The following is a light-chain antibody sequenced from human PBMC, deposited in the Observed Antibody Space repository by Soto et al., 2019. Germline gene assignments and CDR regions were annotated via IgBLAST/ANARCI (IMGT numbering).Light chain of an antibody. CDR3: AAWDDSLNVEV. CDR2: SNN. Sequence: QSVLTQPPSASGTPGQRVTISCSGSSSNIGSNTVNWYHHLPGTAPKLLIYSNNQRPSGVPDRFSGSKSGTSASLAISGLQSEDEADYYCAAWDDSLNVEVFGGGTKLTVL. CDR1: SSNIGSNT. J-gene: IGLJ2*01. V-gene: IGLV1-44*01.